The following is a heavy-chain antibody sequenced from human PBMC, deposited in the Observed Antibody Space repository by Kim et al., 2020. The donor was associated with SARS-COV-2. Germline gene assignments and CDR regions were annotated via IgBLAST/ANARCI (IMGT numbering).Heavy chain of an antibody. Sequence: GGSLRLSCAASGFTFSSYGMHWVRQAPGKGLEWVAVIWYDGSNKYYADSVKGRFTISRDNSKNTLYLQMNSLRAEDTAVYYCARDREMATRSPRYDYWGQGTLVTVSS. CDR1: GFTFSSYG. D-gene: IGHD5-12*01. CDR2: IWYDGSNK. V-gene: IGHV3-33*01. J-gene: IGHJ4*02. CDR3: ARDREMATRSPRYDY.